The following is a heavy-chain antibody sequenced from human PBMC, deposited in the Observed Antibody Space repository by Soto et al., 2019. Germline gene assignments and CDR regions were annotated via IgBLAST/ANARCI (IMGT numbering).Heavy chain of an antibody. D-gene: IGHD3-10*01. J-gene: IGHJ4*02. Sequence: SETLSLTCTVSGGSISSSSYYWGWIRQPPGKGLEWIGSIYYSGSTYYNPSLKSRVTISVDTSKNQFSLKLSSVTAADTAVYYCARRTLWFGEYFDYWGQGTLVTGSS. CDR2: IYYSGST. CDR1: GGSISSSSYY. CDR3: ARRTLWFGEYFDY. V-gene: IGHV4-39*01.